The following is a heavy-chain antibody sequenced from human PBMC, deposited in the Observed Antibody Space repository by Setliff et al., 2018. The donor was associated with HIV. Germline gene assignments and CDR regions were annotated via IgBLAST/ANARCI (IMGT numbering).Heavy chain of an antibody. Sequence: GGSLRLSCVASAASGFTFSDAWMSWVRQAPGKGLEWISHIRGKSDIIRYADSVKGRFTISRDDSKNTVYLQMNSLRAEDTAVYYCVRDDDTTSHYGLFEFWGQGTLVTVSS. J-gene: IGHJ4*02. CDR3: VRDDDTTSHYGLFEF. V-gene: IGHV3-11*06. CDR1: GFTFSDAW. D-gene: IGHD3-16*01. CDR2: IRGKSDII.